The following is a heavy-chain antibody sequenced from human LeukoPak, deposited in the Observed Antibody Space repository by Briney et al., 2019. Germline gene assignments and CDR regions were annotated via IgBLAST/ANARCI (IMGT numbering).Heavy chain of an antibody. J-gene: IGHJ4*02. V-gene: IGHV3-53*01. D-gene: IGHD3-10*01. Sequence: GGSLRLSCAASRFTVSSNYMSWVRQAPGKGLEWVSVIYSGGSTYYADSVKGRFTISRDNSKNTLYLQMNSLRAEDTAVYYCARDRGSTSMVRGVNHCWGRGTLVTVSS. CDR3: ARDRGSTSMVRGVNHC. CDR1: RFTVSSNY. CDR2: IYSGGST.